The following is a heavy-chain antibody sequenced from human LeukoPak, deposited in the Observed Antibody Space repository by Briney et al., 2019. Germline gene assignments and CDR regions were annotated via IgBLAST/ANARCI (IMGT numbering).Heavy chain of an antibody. D-gene: IGHD5-24*01. Sequence: PGGSLRLSCVASGFTITSYNMNWVRQAPGKGLEWVSGISPNGVITYYADSVKGRFTISRDNSKGTVYLQMNSLRPEDTAVYYCAKDDAWLQYGNWGRGTLVTVSS. CDR1: GFTITSYN. CDR2: ISPNGVIT. V-gene: IGHV3-23*01. J-gene: IGHJ4*02. CDR3: AKDDAWLQYGN.